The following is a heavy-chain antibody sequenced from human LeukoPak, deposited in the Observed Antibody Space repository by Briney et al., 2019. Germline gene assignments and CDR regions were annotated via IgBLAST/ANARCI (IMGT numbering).Heavy chain of an antibody. V-gene: IGHV4-59*08. CDR2: IYYSGST. J-gene: IGHJ4*02. Sequence: GSLRLSCAASGFTFATYAMSWIRQPPGKGLEWIGYIYYSGSTNYNPSLKSRVTISVDTSKNQFSLKLSSVTAADTAVYYCATYSSSRHHFNYWGQGTLVTVSS. CDR1: GFTFATYA. CDR3: ATYSSSRHHFNY. D-gene: IGHD6-6*01.